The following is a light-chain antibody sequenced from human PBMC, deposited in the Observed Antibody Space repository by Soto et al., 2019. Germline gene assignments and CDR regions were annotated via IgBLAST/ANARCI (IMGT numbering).Light chain of an antibody. CDR1: QSISSN. Sequence: EIVMTQSPAPLSVSPGERATLSCKASQSISSNLAWYQQKTGQAPRLLIDDASTRAAGIPARFNGGGSGTECTLTISSLQSEDVALYYCQQFHNWPLSFGGGTKVDI. J-gene: IGKJ4*01. CDR2: DAS. CDR3: QQFHNWPLS. V-gene: IGKV3-15*01.